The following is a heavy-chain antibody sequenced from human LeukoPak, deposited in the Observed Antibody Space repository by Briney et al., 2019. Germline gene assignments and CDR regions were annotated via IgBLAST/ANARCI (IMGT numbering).Heavy chain of an antibody. Sequence: PGGSLRLSCATSGFTFSSYAMHWVRQAPGKGLEWVAVISYDGSNKYYADSVKGRFTISRDNSKNTLYLQMNSLRAEDTAVYYCARAAVTMVRGAEIDSWGQGTLVTVSS. J-gene: IGHJ4*02. D-gene: IGHD3-10*01. CDR3: ARAAVTMVRGAEIDS. V-gene: IGHV3-30*04. CDR2: ISYDGSNK. CDR1: GFTFSSYA.